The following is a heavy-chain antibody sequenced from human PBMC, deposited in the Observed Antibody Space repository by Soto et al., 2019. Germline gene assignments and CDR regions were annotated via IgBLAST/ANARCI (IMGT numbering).Heavy chain of an antibody. CDR3: ARGAITGTTGLGY. CDR1: GGSISSYY. D-gene: IGHD1-7*01. J-gene: IGHJ4*02. Sequence: SETLSLTCIVSGGSISSYYWSWIRQPPGKGLEWIGYICYSGSTNYNPSLKSRVTISVDTSKNQFSLKLSSVTAADTAVYYCARGAITGTTGLGYWGQGTLVTVS. CDR2: ICYSGST. V-gene: IGHV4-59*01.